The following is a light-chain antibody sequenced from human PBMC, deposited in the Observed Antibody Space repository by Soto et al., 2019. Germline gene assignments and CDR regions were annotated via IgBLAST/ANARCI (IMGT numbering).Light chain of an antibody. V-gene: IGKV3-20*01. J-gene: IGKJ5*01. CDR1: QSVSSSY. CDR3: QHYGRSPIT. Sequence: EIVMTQSPATLSVSPGERATLSCRASQSVSSSYLAWYQQKPGQAPRLLIYGASSRATGIPDRFSGSGSATDFTITISRLEPEDFALYYCQHYGRSPITFGQGTRLEIK. CDR2: GAS.